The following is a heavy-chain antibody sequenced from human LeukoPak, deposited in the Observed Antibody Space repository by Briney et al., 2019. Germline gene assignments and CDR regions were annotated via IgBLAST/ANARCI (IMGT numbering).Heavy chain of an antibody. CDR2: IYTSGST. D-gene: IGHD3-22*01. CDR1: GGSIRSSSYY. Sequence: SETLSLTCTVSGGSIRSSSYYWGWIRQPAGKGLEWIGRIYTSGSTNYNPSLKSRVTISVDTSKNQFSLKLSSVTAADTAVYYCARGPLPYYYDSTGLAWGQGTLVTVSS. CDR3: ARGPLPYYYDSTGLA. J-gene: IGHJ5*02. V-gene: IGHV4-61*02.